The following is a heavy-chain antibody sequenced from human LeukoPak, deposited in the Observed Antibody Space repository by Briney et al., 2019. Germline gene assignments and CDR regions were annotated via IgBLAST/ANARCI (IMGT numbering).Heavy chain of an antibody. CDR1: GYTFTTYG. Sequence: GASVKVSCKASGYTFTTYGISWVRQAPGQGLEWMGWISVYNGNTNYAQKLQGRVTMTTATSTSTAYMELGNLRSGDTAVSYCARTPGIKWNDNPLTHPSGQGTLVTVSS. V-gene: IGHV1-18*01. D-gene: IGHD1-14*01. CDR2: ISVYNGNT. J-gene: IGHJ5*02. CDR3: ARTPGIKWNDNPLTHP.